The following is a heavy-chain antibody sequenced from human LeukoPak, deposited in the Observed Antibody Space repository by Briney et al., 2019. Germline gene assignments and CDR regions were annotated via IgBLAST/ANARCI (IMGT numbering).Heavy chain of an antibody. CDR1: GFTFSSYS. CDR3: ASFPIFGPGNYYYYYYMDV. D-gene: IGHD3-3*01. CDR2: ISSSSSYI. Sequence: GGSLRLSCAASGFTFSSYSMNWVRQAPGKGLEWVSSISSSSSYIYYADSGQGRFTISRDNAKNSLYLQMNSLRAEDTAVYYCASFPIFGPGNYYYYYYMDVWGKGTTVTVSS. J-gene: IGHJ6*03. V-gene: IGHV3-21*01.